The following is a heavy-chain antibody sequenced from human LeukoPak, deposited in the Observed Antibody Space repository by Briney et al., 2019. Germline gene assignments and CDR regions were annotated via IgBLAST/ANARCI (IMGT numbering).Heavy chain of an antibody. CDR1: GGSISSSSYY. J-gene: IGHJ4*02. CDR2: IYYSGST. D-gene: IGHD6-13*01. CDR3: ARSRIAAAGTVDY. Sequence: SETLSLTCTVSGGSISSSSYYWGWIRQPPGKGLEWIGSIYYSGSTYYNPSLKSRVTIPVDTSKNQFSLKLSSVTAADTAVYYCARSRIAAAGTVDYWGQGTLVTVSS. V-gene: IGHV4-39*01.